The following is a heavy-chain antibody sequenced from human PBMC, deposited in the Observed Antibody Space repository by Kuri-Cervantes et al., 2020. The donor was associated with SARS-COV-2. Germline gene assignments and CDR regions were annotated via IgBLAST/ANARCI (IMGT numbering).Heavy chain of an antibody. J-gene: IGHJ4*02. CDR2: ISYDGSNK. V-gene: IGHV3-30-3*01. CDR3: AKDRVYCSGGSCPLYY. CDR1: GFTFSSYA. Sequence: GGSLRLSCAASGFTFSSYAMHWVRQAPGKGLEWVAVISYDGSNKYYADSVKGRFTISRDNSKNTPYLQMNSLRAEDTAVYYCAKDRVYCSGGSCPLYYWGQGTLVTVSS. D-gene: IGHD2-15*01.